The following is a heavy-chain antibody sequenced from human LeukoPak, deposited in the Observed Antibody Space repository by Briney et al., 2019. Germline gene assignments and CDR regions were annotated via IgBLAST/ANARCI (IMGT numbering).Heavy chain of an antibody. Sequence: PSETLSLTCTVSGGSIRSNYWSWIRQPPGKGLEWIGYIYDSGSTNYNSSLKSRVTISVDTSKNQFSLRLSSVTAADTAVYYCGRPNTYPRGPPLNDYWGQGILVTVSS. CDR2: IYDSGST. J-gene: IGHJ4*02. CDR1: GGSIRSNY. CDR3: GRPNTYPRGPPLNDY. V-gene: IGHV4-59*08. D-gene: IGHD3-16*01.